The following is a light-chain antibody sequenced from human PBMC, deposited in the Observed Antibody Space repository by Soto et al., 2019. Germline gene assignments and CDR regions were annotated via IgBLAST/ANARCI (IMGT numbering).Light chain of an antibody. V-gene: IGKV1-5*03. Sequence: DMHMTPSPSPLAASVGARRTITFRASQSISNWLAWHQQKPGKVPKILIYKASSLESGVPSRFSGSGSGTEFTLTISSLQPEDFATYYCQQYTGYRWTVGQGTKVDIK. CDR1: QSISNW. CDR3: QQYTGYRWT. J-gene: IGKJ1*01. CDR2: KAS.